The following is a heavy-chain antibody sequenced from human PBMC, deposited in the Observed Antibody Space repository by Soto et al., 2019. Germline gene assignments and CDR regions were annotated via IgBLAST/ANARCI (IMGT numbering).Heavy chain of an antibody. CDR1: GGTFSSYG. Sequence: SVKVSCKASGGTFSSYGITWIRQAPGQGLEWMGGIIPIFGTANYAQKFQDRVTITADESTSTTYMELSSLRSEDTAVYYCARDREYYGSGSQNYLDSWGQGTLVTVSS. V-gene: IGHV1-69*01. J-gene: IGHJ4*02. CDR2: IIPIFGTA. D-gene: IGHD3-10*01. CDR3: ARDREYYGSGSQNYLDS.